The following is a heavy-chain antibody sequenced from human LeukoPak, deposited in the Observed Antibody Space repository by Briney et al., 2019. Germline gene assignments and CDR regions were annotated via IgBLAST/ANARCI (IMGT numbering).Heavy chain of an antibody. V-gene: IGHV3-7*01. CDR1: RFSFSTYW. CDR2: IKQDGSEK. Sequence: GGSLRLSCAASRFSFSTYWMTWVRQAPGKGLERVANIKQDGSEKNYVDSLKGRFTISRDNAKNSLYLQMNSLRAEDTAVYYCAREARGITGTLNIWGQGTMVTVSS. J-gene: IGHJ3*02. CDR3: AREARGITGTLNI. D-gene: IGHD1-7*01.